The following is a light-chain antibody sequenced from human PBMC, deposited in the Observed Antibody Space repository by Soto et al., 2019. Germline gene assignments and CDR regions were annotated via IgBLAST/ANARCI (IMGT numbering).Light chain of an antibody. Sequence: DIQMTQSPSILSASVGDRIAITCRASQSINVWLAWYQQKPGKAPKLLIYDASSLQSGVPSRFSGSGSGTKFTLTISSLLPDDFATYYCQQYNNYLSFGGGTKVDIK. V-gene: IGKV1-5*01. CDR1: QSINVW. CDR2: DAS. CDR3: QQYNNYLS. J-gene: IGKJ4*01.